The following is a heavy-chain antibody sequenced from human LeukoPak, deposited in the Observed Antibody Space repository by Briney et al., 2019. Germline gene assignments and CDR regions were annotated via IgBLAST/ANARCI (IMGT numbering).Heavy chain of an antibody. J-gene: IGHJ4*02. Sequence: KPSGTLSLNCSVSGGSISSFFWGLIRQPAGEGRRGIGRIYTTGNTDYNPSLKSRVTMSVDTSKNQFSLNLSSVTAADTAVYYCARDARGWSGFDYWGQGTLVTVSS. CDR1: GGSISSFF. D-gene: IGHD3-3*01. CDR3: ARDARGWSGFDY. V-gene: IGHV4-4*07. CDR2: IYTTGNT.